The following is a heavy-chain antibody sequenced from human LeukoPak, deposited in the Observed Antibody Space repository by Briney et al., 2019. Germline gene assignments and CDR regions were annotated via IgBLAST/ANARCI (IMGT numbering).Heavy chain of an antibody. CDR3: ARGRGGRYDFWSGHRYFDY. Sequence: PSETLSLTCAVYGGSFSGYYWSWLRQPPGKGLEWIGEINHSGSTNYNPSLESRVTISVDTSKNQFSLKLSSVTAADTTVYYCARGRGGRYDFWSGHRYFDYWGQGTLVTVSS. J-gene: IGHJ4*02. V-gene: IGHV4-34*01. CDR2: INHSGST. D-gene: IGHD3-3*01. CDR1: GGSFSGYY.